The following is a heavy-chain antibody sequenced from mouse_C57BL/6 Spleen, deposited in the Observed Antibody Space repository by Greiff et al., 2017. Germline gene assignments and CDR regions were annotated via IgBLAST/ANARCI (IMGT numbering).Heavy chain of an antibody. CDR1: GFSLTSYG. D-gene: IGHD1-1*01. CDR2: IWSGGST. V-gene: IGHV2-2*01. CDR3: ARMENYYGSSYGYVDV. Sequence: QVQLQQSGPGLVQPSQSLSITCTVSGFSLTSYGVHWVRQSPGEGLEWLGVIWSGGSTDYNAAFISRLSISKDTSKSHVFFKMNSLQADDTAIYYCARMENYYGSSYGYVDVWGTGTTVTVSS. J-gene: IGHJ1*03.